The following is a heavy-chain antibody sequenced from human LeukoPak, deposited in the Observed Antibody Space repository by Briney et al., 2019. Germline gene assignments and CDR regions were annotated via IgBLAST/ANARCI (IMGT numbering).Heavy chain of an antibody. J-gene: IGHJ4*02. CDR1: GFTFSSYS. V-gene: IGHV3-21*01. Sequence: GGSLRLCRAASGFTFSSYSMKWVRQAPGKGLEWVSSISSSSSYIYYADSVKGRFTISRDNAKNSLYLQMNSLRAEDTAVYYCARDPRFGVAIGFDYWGQGTLVTVSS. CDR3: ARDPRFGVAIGFDY. D-gene: IGHD3-3*01. CDR2: ISSSSSYI.